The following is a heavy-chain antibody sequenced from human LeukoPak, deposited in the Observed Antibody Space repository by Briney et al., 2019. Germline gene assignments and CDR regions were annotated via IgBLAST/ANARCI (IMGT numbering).Heavy chain of an antibody. CDR2: INPNSGGT. CDR1: GYTFTGYY. V-gene: IGHV1-2*04. J-gene: IGHJ4*02. CDR3: ARGEGIAAAGVDY. D-gene: IGHD6-13*01. Sequence: GASVKVSCKASGYTFTGYYMHWVRQARGQGLEWMGWINPNSGGTNYAQKFQGWVTMTRDTSISTAYMELSRLRSDDTAVYYCARGEGIAAAGVDYWGQGTLVTVSS.